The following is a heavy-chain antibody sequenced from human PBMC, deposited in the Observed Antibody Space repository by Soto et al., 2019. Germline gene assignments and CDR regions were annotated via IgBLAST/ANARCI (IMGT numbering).Heavy chain of an antibody. CDR3: ARAGSTSLPYYYYYGMDV. D-gene: IGHD2-2*01. CDR1: GGSISSGDYY. J-gene: IGHJ6*02. Sequence: SETLSLTCTVSGGSISSGDYYWSWIRQPPGKGLEWIGYIYYSGSTYYNPSLKSRVTISVDTSKNQFSLKLSSVTAADTAVYYCARAGSTSLPYYYYYGMDVWGQGTTVPVS. CDR2: IYYSGST. V-gene: IGHV4-30-4*01.